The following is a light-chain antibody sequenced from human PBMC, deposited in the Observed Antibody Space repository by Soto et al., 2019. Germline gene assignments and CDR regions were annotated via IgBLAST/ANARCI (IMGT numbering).Light chain of an antibody. Sequence: EVVMTPSPGTLSVSLGERATLSCRASQSVSINLAWYQQEPGQAPRLLIYDASTKAAGVPARFSGSGSGTEFTRTISRLESEDVGVYHCQRYNDWPWTFGQGTKGEIK. J-gene: IGKJ1*01. CDR3: QRYNDWPWT. CDR2: DAS. V-gene: IGKV3-15*01. CDR1: QSVSIN.